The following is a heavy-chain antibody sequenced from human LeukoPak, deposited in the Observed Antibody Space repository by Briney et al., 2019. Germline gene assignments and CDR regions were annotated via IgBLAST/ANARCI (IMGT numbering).Heavy chain of an antibody. CDR1: GGSISSYY. CDR3: ARGGIAAAGHPFDY. CDR2: IYYSGST. J-gene: IGHJ4*02. V-gene: IGHV4-59*01. Sequence: MPSETLSLTCTVSGGSISSYYWSWIRQPPGKGLEWIGYIYYSGSTNYNPSLKSRVTISVDTSKNQFSLKLSSVTAADTAVYYCARGGIAAAGHPFDYWGQGTLVTVPS. D-gene: IGHD6-13*01.